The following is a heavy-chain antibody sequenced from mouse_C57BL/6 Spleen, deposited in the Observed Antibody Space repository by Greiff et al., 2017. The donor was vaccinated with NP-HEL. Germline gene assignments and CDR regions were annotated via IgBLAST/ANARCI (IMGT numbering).Heavy chain of an antibody. J-gene: IGHJ4*01. CDR1: GYTFTSYW. CDR3: ARGSDGYDESDYAMDY. Sequence: QVQLQQPGAELVKPGASVKLSCKASGYTFTSYWMHWVKQRPGQGLEWIGMIHPNSGSTNYNEKFKSKATLTVDKSSSTAYMELRSLTSEDTAVYYCARGSDGYDESDYAMDYGGQGTSVTVSS. D-gene: IGHD2-2*01. V-gene: IGHV1-64*01. CDR2: IHPNSGST.